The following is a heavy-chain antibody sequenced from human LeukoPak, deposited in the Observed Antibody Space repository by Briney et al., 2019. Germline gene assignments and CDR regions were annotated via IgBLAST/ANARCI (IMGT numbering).Heavy chain of an antibody. Sequence: SETLSLTCTVSGGSISSSSYYWSWIRQPPGKGLEWIGEINHSGSTNYNPSLKSRVTISVDTSKNQFSLKLSSVTAADTAVYYCARKRSGSFDYWGQGTLVTVSS. CDR1: GGSISSSSYY. J-gene: IGHJ4*02. D-gene: IGHD2-15*01. CDR3: ARKRSGSFDY. CDR2: INHSGST. V-gene: IGHV4-39*07.